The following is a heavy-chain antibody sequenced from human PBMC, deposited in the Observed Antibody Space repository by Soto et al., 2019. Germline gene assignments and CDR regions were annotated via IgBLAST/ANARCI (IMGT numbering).Heavy chain of an antibody. V-gene: IGHV1-69*01. CDR3: ARYIVVVVAATLEYDYYGMDF. CDR2: IILIFGTA. D-gene: IGHD2-15*01. Sequence: QVQLVQSGAEVKKPGSSVKVSCKASGGTFSSYAISWGRQSPGQWLEWMGGIILIFGTANYAQKFHGRVTISGGESTSTAYMERISLRSEDTAVYYCARYIVVVVAATLEYDYYGMDFWGQGTTVTVSS. CDR1: GGTFSSYA. J-gene: IGHJ6*02.